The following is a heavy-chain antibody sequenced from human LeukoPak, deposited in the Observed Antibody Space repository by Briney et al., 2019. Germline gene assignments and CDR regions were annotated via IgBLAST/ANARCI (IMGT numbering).Heavy chain of an antibody. CDR3: ARAIIYSYGLSAFDI. D-gene: IGHD5-18*01. J-gene: IGHJ3*02. CDR1: GFKFSSYS. Sequence: GGSLRLSCAASGFKFSSYSMKWVRQAPGKGPEWVSSISSSSSYIYYADSVKGRFTISRDNAKNSLYLQMNSLRAEDTAVYYCARAIIYSYGLSAFDIWGQGTMVTVSS. V-gene: IGHV3-21*01. CDR2: ISSSSSYI.